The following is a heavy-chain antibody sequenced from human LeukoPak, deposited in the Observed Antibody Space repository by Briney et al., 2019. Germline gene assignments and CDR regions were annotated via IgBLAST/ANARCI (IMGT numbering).Heavy chain of an antibody. V-gene: IGHV3-7*01. CDR2: INQVGTET. J-gene: IGHJ6*02. CDR3: AMLREDYYRMDV. CDR1: GFTFTNYY. Sequence: GGSLRLSCAVSGFTFTNYYMSGVRQARGKGLEGVADINQVGTETFYVGSVKGRFTISRDEAKNSLYLQMSSLRAEDTAVYYRAMLREDYYRMDVWGQGTTVTVSS. D-gene: IGHD1-26*01.